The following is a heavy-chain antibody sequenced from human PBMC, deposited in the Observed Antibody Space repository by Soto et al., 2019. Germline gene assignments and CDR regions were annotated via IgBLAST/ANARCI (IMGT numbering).Heavy chain of an antibody. J-gene: IGHJ4*01. CDR3: ARVRGSGNYAAYYFDS. CDR1: GGSISNGGYY. V-gene: IGHV4-31*03. CDR2: IHYSGST. Sequence: SETLSLTCTVSGGSISNGGYYWNWVRQHPGKGLEWIGYIHYSGSTWYNPSLESRVTISVDTSKDQFSLKLRSVTAADTAVYYCARVRGSGNYAAYYFDSWGQGTLVTVSS. D-gene: IGHD3-10*01.